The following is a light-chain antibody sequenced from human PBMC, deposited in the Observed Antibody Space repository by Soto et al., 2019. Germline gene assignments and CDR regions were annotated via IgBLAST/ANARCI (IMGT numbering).Light chain of an antibody. V-gene: IGLV2-23*01. CDR3: CSYGGSYTYV. J-gene: IGLJ1*01. Sequence: QSALTQPASVSGSPGQSITISCTGTRSDIGNYNLVSWYQQRPGKAPKLMIYEGSKRPSGVSNRFSGSKSGVTASLTISGLQAEDEADYYCCSYGGSYTYVFGSGTKLTVL. CDR2: EGS. CDR1: RSDIGNYNL.